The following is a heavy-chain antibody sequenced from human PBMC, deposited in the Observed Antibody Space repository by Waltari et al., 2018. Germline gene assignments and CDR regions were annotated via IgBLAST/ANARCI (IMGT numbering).Heavy chain of an antibody. CDR1: GGSFSGYY. CDR3: ARHGLVYGDYPNWFDP. D-gene: IGHD4-17*01. V-gene: IGHV4-34*01. J-gene: IGHJ5*02. Sequence: QVQLQQWGAGLLKPSETLSLTCAVYGGSFSGYYWSWIRQPPGKGLEWIGEINHSGSTNYNPSLKSRVTISVDTSKNQFSLKLSSVTAADTAVYYCARHGLVYGDYPNWFDPWGQGTLVTVSS. CDR2: INHSGST.